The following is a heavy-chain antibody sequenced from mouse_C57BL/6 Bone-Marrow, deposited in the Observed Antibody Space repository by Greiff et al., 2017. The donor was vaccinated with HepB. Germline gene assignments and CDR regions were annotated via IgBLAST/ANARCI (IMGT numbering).Heavy chain of an antibody. D-gene: IGHD2-4*01. CDR2: IRLKSDNYAT. CDR1: GFTFSNYW. J-gene: IGHJ2*01. V-gene: IGHV6-3*01. Sequence: EVQLVESGGGLVQPGGSMKLSCVASGFTFSNYWMNWVRQSPEKGLEWVAQIRLKSDNYATHYAESVKGRFTISRDDSKSSVYLQMNNLRAEDTGIYYCTGYDYDDPYYFDYWGQGTTLTVSS. CDR3: TGYDYDDPYYFDY.